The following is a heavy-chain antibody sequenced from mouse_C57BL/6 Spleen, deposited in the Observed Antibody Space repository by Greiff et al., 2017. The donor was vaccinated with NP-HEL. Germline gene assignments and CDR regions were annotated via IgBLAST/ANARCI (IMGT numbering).Heavy chain of an antibody. D-gene: IGHD2-1*01. V-gene: IGHV1-52*01. Sequence: QVQLQQSGAELVRPGSSVKLSCKASGYTFTSYWMHWVKQRPIQGLEWIGNIDPSDSETHYNQKFKDKATLTVDKSSSTAYMQLSSLTSEDSAVYYCARDYYDYYAMVYWGQGTSVTVSS. J-gene: IGHJ4*01. CDR2: IDPSDSET. CDR3: ARDYYDYYAMVY. CDR1: GYTFTSYW.